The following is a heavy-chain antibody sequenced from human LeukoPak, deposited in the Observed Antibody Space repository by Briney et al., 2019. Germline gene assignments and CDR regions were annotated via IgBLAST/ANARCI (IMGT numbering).Heavy chain of an antibody. Sequence: SETLCLTCTVSGGSISSSSYYWGWIRQPPGKGLEWIGSIYYSGSTYYNPSLKSRVTISVDTSKNQFSLKLSSVTAADTAVYYCAGHDFWSGYYRVEYYFDYWGQGTLVTVSS. V-gene: IGHV4-39*01. J-gene: IGHJ4*02. D-gene: IGHD3-3*01. CDR1: GGSISSSSYY. CDR2: IYYSGST. CDR3: AGHDFWSGYYRVEYYFDY.